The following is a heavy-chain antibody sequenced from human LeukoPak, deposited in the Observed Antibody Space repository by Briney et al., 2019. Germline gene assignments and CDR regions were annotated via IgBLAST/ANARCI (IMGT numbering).Heavy chain of an antibody. CDR3: AGHHPRNTVDF. V-gene: IGHV4-59*08. D-gene: IGHD2/OR15-2a*01. CDR2: IHNNGDS. J-gene: IGHJ4*02. CDR1: GDSIRSYY. Sequence: SETLSLTCIVSGDSIRSYYWNWIRQAPGKALEWIGHIHNNGDSAYNFSLKSRVTISMDTSKNQFSLKLSSVTAADTAVYYCAGHHPRNTVDFWGQGTLVTVSS.